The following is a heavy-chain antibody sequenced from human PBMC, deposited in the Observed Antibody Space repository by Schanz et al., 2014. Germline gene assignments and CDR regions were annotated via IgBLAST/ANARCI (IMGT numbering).Heavy chain of an antibody. D-gene: IGHD3-10*01. CDR2: IGGDASRT. CDR1: GFTFSSYT. Sequence: EVQLVESGGGLVKPGDSLRLSCAASGFTFSSYTMKWVRQAPGKGPEWVSAIGGDASRTYYADSVKGRFTISRDNSKGTRYLQMNSLSADDTAVYYCARAPPLVRGIAGWFGPWGQGSLVTVSS. J-gene: IGHJ5*02. V-gene: IGHV3-23*04. CDR3: ARAPPLVRGIAGWFGP.